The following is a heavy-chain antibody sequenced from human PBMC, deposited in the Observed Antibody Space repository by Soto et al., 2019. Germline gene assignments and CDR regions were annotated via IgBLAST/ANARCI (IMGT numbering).Heavy chain of an antibody. CDR3: ARGRGGYCSSTSCYEYCSGGSCYPRVDYYYGMDV. CDR2: INHSGST. J-gene: IGHJ6*02. CDR1: GGSFSGYY. D-gene: IGHD2-2*01. V-gene: IGHV4-34*01. Sequence: SETLSLTCAVYGGSFSGYYWSWIRQPPGKGLEWIGEINHSGSTNYNPSLKSRVTISVDTSKNQFSLKLSSVTAADTAVYHCARGRGGYCSSTSCYEYCSGGSCYPRVDYYYGMDVWGQGTTVTVSS.